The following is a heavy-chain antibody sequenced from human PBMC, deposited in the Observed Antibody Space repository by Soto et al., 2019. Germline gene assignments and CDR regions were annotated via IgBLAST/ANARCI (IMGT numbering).Heavy chain of an antibody. V-gene: IGHV3-33*01. CDR1: GFTFSSYG. D-gene: IGHD6-6*01. CDR3: ARDSSGVQKYFQH. Sequence: QVQLVESGGGVVQPGRSLRLSCAASGFTFSSYGMHWVRQAPGKGLEWVAVIWYDGSNKYYADSVKGRFTISRDNSKNTLYLQMNSLRAEDTAVYYCARDSSGVQKYFQHWGQGTLVTVSS. CDR2: IWYDGSNK. J-gene: IGHJ1*01.